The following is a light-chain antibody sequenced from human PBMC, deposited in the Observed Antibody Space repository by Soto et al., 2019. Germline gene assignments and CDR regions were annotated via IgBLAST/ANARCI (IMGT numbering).Light chain of an antibody. CDR2: GAS. Sequence: EIVMTQSPVTLSVSPGERATLSCRASQSVRRNLAWYQQKPGQAPRLLISGASTRATGIPARFSGSGSGTEFTLTISSLQSEDFAVYYCQHYGSSPPNTFGQGTKLEIK. J-gene: IGKJ2*01. CDR1: QSVRRN. CDR3: QHYGSSPPNT. V-gene: IGKV3-15*01.